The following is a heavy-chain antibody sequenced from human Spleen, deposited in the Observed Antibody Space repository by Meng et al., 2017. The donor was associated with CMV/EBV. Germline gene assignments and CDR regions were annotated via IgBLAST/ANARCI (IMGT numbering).Heavy chain of an antibody. Sequence: SETLSLTCAVYGGSFSGYYWSWIRQPPGKGLEWIGEINHSGSTNYNPSLESRVTISVDRWKKQFSLKLRSVTAADTALYFCARVDPVAGVYFDYWGQGILVTVSS. J-gene: IGHJ4*02. D-gene: IGHD6-19*01. V-gene: IGHV4-34*01. CDR1: GGSFSGYY. CDR2: INHSGST. CDR3: ARVDPVAGVYFDY.